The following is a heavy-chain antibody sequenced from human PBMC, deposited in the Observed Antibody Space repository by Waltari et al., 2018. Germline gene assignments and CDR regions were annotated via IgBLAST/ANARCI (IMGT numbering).Heavy chain of an antibody. V-gene: IGHV4-34*01. CDR2: INHSGST. J-gene: IGHJ4*02. CDR1: GGSFSGYY. Sequence: QVQLQQWGAGLLKPSETLSLTCAVYGGSFSGYYWSWIRQPPGKGLEWIGEINHSGSTNYNPSLKSRVTISVDTSKNQFSLKLSSVTAADTAVYYCARGLARGYSYGFDWGQGTLVTVSS. D-gene: IGHD5-18*01. CDR3: ARGLARGYSYGFD.